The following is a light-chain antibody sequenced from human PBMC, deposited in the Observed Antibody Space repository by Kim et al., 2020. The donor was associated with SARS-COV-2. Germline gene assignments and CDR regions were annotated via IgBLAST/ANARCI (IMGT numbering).Light chain of an antibody. CDR1: QSVSSN. V-gene: IGKV3-15*01. CDR2: GAS. Sequence: VCPRESATLSCSASQSVSSNLAGYQQTPGQAPRLLIYGASTRATGIPGRFSGSGYGTEFSLTISSLQSEDLAVYYCQQYNTWPPYTFGQGTKLEI. CDR3: QQYNTWPPYT. J-gene: IGKJ2*01.